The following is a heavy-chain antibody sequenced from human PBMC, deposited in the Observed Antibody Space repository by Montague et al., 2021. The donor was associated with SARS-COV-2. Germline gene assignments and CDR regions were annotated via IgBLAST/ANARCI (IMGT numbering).Heavy chain of an antibody. D-gene: IGHD2-2*01. J-gene: IGHJ6*02. V-gene: IGHV4-4*07. CDR1: GGSISSYY. CDR3: AREPLERGHQLLGEVYYYYGMDV. Sequence: SETLSLTCTVSGGSISSYYWSWIRQPAGKGLEWIGRIYTSGSTNYNPSLKSRVTMSVDPSKNQFSLKLSSVTAADTAVYYCAREPLERGHQLLGEVYYYYGMDVWGQGTTVTVSS. CDR2: IYTSGST.